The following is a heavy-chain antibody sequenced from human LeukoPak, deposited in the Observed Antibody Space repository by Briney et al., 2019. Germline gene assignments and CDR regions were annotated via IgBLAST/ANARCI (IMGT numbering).Heavy chain of an antibody. J-gene: IGHJ4*02. CDR1: GFTFSSYG. V-gene: IGHV3-30*18. CDR3: AKGDSSGYYPPYFDY. Sequence: GGSLRLSCAASGFTFSSYGMHWVRQAPGKGLEWVAVISYDGSNKYYADSVKGRFTISRDNSKNTLYLQMNSLRAEDTAVYYCAKGDSSGYYPPYFDYWGQGTLVTVSS. CDR2: ISYDGSNK. D-gene: IGHD3-22*01.